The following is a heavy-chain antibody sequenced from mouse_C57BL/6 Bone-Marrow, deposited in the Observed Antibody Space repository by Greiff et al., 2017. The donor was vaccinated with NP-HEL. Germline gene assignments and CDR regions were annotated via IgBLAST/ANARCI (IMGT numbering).Heavy chain of an antibody. CDR3: ARTSGIHYYAMDY. V-gene: IGHV1-64*01. J-gene: IGHJ4*01. CDR1: GYTFTSYW. CDR2: IHPNSGST. Sequence: QVQLQQPGAELVKPGASVKLSCKASGYTFTSYWMHWVKQRPGQGLEWIGMIHPNSGSTNYNEKFKSKATLTVDKSSSTAYMQLSSLTSEDSAVYYCARTSGIHYYAMDYWGQGTSVTVSS. D-gene: IGHD1-3*01.